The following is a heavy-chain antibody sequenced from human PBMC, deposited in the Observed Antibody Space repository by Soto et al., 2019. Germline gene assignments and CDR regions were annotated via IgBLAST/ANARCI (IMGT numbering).Heavy chain of an antibody. V-gene: IGHV2-5*01. CDR3: AHSFRGYGYGYRPPFDS. Sequence: QITLKESGPTLVKPTQTLTLTCTFSGFSLSTSGVVVGWIRQPPGKALEWLTFIYWNEYKRYSPSLKSRLTIDKDTSKNQVVLKMTKMDPVDTATYYCAHSFRGYGYGYRPPFDSWGQGTLVTVSS. D-gene: IGHD5-18*01. CDR2: IYWNEYK. CDR1: GFSLSTSGVV. J-gene: IGHJ4*02.